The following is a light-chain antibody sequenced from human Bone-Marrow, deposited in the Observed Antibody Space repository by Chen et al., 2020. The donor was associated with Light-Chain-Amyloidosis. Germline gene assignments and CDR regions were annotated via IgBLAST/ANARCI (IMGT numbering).Light chain of an antibody. CDR3: QSADSSGE. Sequence: SYELTQPPSVSVSPGQTARITCSGDDLPTKYAYWYQQKPGQAPVLVIHRDTERPSGISERFSGSSSGTTATLTISGVQAEDEADYHCQSADSSGEFGGGTKLTVL. V-gene: IGLV3-25*03. CDR2: RDT. J-gene: IGLJ2*01. CDR1: DLPTKY.